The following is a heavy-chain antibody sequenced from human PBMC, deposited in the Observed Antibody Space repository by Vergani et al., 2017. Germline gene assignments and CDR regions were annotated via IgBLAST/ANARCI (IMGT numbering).Heavy chain of an antibody. CDR3: ATYCSSASCYLGEDHGY. V-gene: IGHV5-51*01. D-gene: IGHD2-2*01. CDR2: IYPGDFVT. CDR1: GYSFTSYW. J-gene: IGHJ4*02. Sequence: EVQLVQSGAEVKKPGESLKISCKGSGYSFTSYWIGWVRQMPGKGLECMGIIYPGDFVTRYSPSFQGQVTISADKSISTAYLQWSSLKASDTAMYYCATYCSSASCYLGEDHGYWGQGTLVTVSS.